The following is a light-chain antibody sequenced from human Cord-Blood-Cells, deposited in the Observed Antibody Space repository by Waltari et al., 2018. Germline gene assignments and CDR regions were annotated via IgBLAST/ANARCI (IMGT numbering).Light chain of an antibody. CDR1: NSGDQS. Sequence: SYELTQPPSVSVPPGQPASITCSGDNSGDQSACWYQQKPGQSPVLVIYQDSKRPSGIPERFSGSNSGNTATLTISGTQAMDEADYYCQAWDSSTAYRVFGGGTKLTVL. CDR2: QDS. J-gene: IGLJ3*02. CDR3: QAWDSSTAYRV. V-gene: IGLV3-1*01.